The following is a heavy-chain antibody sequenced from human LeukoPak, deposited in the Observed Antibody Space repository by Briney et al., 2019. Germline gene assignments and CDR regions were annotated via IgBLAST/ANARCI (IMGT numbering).Heavy chain of an antibody. J-gene: IGHJ5*02. V-gene: IGHV3-74*01. CDR1: GFSFTSYW. D-gene: IGHD2-15*01. CDR2: ISSDGSDT. Sequence: GGSLRLSCSVSGFSFTSYWMHWVRQVPGKGLEWVSVISSDGSDTIYADSVKGRFTISRDNARNSLYLQMNTLRAEDTAVYSCARGADGVSSNSRGWFDPWGQGTLVTVSS. CDR3: ARGADGVSSNSRGWFDP.